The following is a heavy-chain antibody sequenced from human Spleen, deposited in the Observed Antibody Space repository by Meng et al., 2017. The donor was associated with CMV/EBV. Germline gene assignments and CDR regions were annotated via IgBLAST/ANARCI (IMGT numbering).Heavy chain of an antibody. Sequence: GESLKISCAASGFTFRTYGMHWVRQAPGKGLEWVAFIRHDGSNKYYADSVKGRFTISRDNSKNTLYLQMNSLRVEDTAVYYCAKIDMVATINARDYWGQGTLVTVSS. D-gene: IGHD5-12*01. V-gene: IGHV3-30*02. J-gene: IGHJ4*02. CDR2: IRHDGSNK. CDR1: GFTFRTYG. CDR3: AKIDMVATINARDY.